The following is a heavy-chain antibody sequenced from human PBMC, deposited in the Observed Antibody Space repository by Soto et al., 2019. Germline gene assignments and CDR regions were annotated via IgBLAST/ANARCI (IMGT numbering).Heavy chain of an antibody. CDR1: GFTFSSYS. Sequence: GGSLRLSCAASGFTFSSYSMNWVRQAPGKGLEWVSSISSSSSYIYYADSVKGRFTISRDNAKNSLYLQMNSLRAEDTAVYYCARGSLGDPPPTPSYYGMDVWGQGTTVTVS. CDR2: ISSSSSYI. CDR3: ARGSLGDPPPTPSYYGMDV. V-gene: IGHV3-21*01. D-gene: IGHD3-10*01. J-gene: IGHJ6*02.